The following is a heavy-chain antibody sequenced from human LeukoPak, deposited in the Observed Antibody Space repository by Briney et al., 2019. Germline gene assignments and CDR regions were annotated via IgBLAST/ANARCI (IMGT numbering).Heavy chain of an antibody. Sequence: PGRSLRLSCAASGFTFDNYAMHWVRQAPGKGLEWVSGISWNSGNIGYADSVKGRFIISRDNAKNSLYLQMNSLRAEDRAVYFCARGGGLDVWGQGATVTVSS. CDR2: ISWNSGNI. J-gene: IGHJ6*02. D-gene: IGHD3-16*01. V-gene: IGHV3-9*01. CDR3: ARGGGLDV. CDR1: GFTFDNYA.